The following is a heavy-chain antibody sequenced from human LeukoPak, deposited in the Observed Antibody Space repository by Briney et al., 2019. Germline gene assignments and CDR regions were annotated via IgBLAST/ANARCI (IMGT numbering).Heavy chain of an antibody. Sequence: PGGSLRLSCAASGFTVSNNYMTWVRQAPGKGLEWVSVIYSGGSTYYAGSVKGRFTISRDNSKNTLYLQMNSLRAEGTAVYYCARTIDYWGQGTLVTVSS. J-gene: IGHJ4*02. CDR2: IYSGGST. V-gene: IGHV3-66*02. CDR1: GFTVSNNY. CDR3: ARTIDY.